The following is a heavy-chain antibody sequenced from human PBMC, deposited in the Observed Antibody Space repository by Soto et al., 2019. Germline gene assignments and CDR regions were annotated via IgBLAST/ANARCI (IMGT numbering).Heavy chain of an antibody. CDR1: GFTFSSYG. J-gene: IGHJ4*02. CDR3: AKDRRAGGNYGFYSDC. V-gene: IGHV3-23*01. D-gene: IGHD1-7*01. CDR2: SSATGAGT. Sequence: EVQLLESGGGLVQPGGSLRLSCAASGFTFSSYGMTWVRQAPGKGLEWVSFSSATGAGTYYADSVKGRFTISRDNSKNTLYLQMTSRRADDTAVYYCAKDRRAGGNYGFYSDCWGQGALVIVSS.